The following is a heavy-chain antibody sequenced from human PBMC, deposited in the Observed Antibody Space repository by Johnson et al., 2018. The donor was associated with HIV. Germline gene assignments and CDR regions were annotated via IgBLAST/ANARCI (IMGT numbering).Heavy chain of an antibody. D-gene: IGHD3-22*01. V-gene: IGHV3-66*02. CDR2: IYSGGST. CDR1: GFNVDDDA. J-gene: IGHJ3*02. Sequence: VQLVESGGGVVRPGGSLRLSCAASGFNVDDDALSWVRQVPGKGLEWVSVIYSGGSTYYADSVKGRFTISRDNSKNTLYLQMNSLRAEDTAVYYCARDPAIRWSEWDSSGYYSPDAFDIWGQGTMVTVSS. CDR3: ARDPAIRWSEWDSSGYYSPDAFDI.